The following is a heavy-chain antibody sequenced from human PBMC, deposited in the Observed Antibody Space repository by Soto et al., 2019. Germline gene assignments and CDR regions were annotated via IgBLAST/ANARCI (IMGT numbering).Heavy chain of an antibody. V-gene: IGHV1-69*12. J-gene: IGHJ6*02. CDR2: IIPIFGTA. D-gene: IGHD4-17*01. Sequence: QVQLVQSGAEVKKPGSSVKVSCKASGGTFSSYAISWVRQAPGQGLEWMGGIIPIFGTANYAQKFQGRVTITADESTSKAYMELGSLRSEDTAVYYCARVRGDDYGNYETLGYYYGMDVWGQGTTVTVSS. CDR1: GGTFSSYA. CDR3: ARVRGDDYGNYETLGYYYGMDV.